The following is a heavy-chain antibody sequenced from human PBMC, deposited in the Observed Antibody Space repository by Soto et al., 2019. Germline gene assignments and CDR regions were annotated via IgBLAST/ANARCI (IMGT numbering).Heavy chain of an antibody. CDR3: ARESGPKYYYYGMDV. J-gene: IGHJ6*02. Sequence: EVQLVESGGGLVQPGGSLRLSCAASGFTVSSNYMSWVRQAPGKGLEWVSVIYSGGSTYYADSVKGRFTISRDNSKNTLYLQMNSLRAEDTAVYYCARESGPKYYYYGMDVWGQGTTVTVSS. V-gene: IGHV3-66*01. CDR1: GFTVSSNY. CDR2: IYSGGST.